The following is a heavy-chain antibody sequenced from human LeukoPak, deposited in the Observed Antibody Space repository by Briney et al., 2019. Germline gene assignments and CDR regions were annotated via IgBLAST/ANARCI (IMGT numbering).Heavy chain of an antibody. Sequence: SETLSLTCTVSGGSISSGDYYWSWIRQPPGKGLEWIGYIYYSGSTYYNPSLKSRVTISVDTSKSQFSLKLSSVTAADTAVYYCASQLVGATPIDDAFDIWGQGTMVTVSS. CDR2: IYYSGST. J-gene: IGHJ3*02. CDR1: GGSISSGDYY. CDR3: ASQLVGATPIDDAFDI. V-gene: IGHV4-30-4*01. D-gene: IGHD1-26*01.